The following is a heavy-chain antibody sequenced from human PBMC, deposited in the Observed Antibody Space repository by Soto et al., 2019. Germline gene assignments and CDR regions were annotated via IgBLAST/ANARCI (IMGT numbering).Heavy chain of an antibody. V-gene: IGHV2-5*02. D-gene: IGHD3-16*01. Sequence: QITLKESGPTLVKPTQTLTLTCTFSGFSLSTSGVGVGWIRQPPGKALEWLALIYWDDDKRYSPSLKSRLTISKDSSKYQVVLTMTNMDPVDTASYYCAHKDDFGLLDYWGQGTLVTVSS. CDR3: AHKDDFGLLDY. CDR1: GFSLSTSGVG. J-gene: IGHJ4*02. CDR2: IYWDDDK.